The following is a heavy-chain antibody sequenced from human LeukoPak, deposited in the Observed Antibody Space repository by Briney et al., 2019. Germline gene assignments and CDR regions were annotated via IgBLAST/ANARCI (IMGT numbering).Heavy chain of an antibody. V-gene: IGHV3-33*01. J-gene: IGHJ4*02. CDR1: GFTFSSYG. CDR2: IWYDGSNK. CDR3: ARAGGWIDLTPELDY. Sequence: GRSLRLSCAASGFTFSSYGMHWVRQAPGKGLEWVAVIWYDGSNKYYADSVKGRFTISRDNSKNTLYLQMNSLRAEDTAVYYYARAGGWIDLTPELDYWGQGTLVTVSS. D-gene: IGHD4-23*01.